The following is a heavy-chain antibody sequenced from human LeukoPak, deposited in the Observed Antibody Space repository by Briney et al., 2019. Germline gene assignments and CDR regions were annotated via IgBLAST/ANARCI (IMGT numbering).Heavy chain of an antibody. CDR1: GFTLSNYG. J-gene: IGHJ6*02. CDR3: ARGYGSRSYYGMDV. V-gene: IGHV3-30*02. Sequence: GGSLRLSCVASGFTLSNYGMHWVRQAPGKGLEWVALLLYDGSNTLYADSVKGRLTISRDNSKNTLYLQMNSLRAEDTAVYYCARGYGSRSYYGMDVWGQGTTVTVSS. D-gene: IGHD3-10*01. CDR2: LLYDGSNT.